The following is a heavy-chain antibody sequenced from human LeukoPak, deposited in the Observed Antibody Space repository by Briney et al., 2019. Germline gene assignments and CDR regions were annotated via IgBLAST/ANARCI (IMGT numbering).Heavy chain of an antibody. V-gene: IGHV3-64*01. Sequence: GGSLRLSCAASGFTFSTYAMHWVRQAPGKGLEYVSAISSNGGSTYYANSVKGRFTISRDNSKNTLYLQMGSLRAEDMAVYFCASSICSGGSCYYNWFGSWGQGTLVTVSS. D-gene: IGHD2-15*01. CDR2: ISSNGGST. CDR1: GFTFSTYA. CDR3: ASSICSGGSCYYNWFGS. J-gene: IGHJ5*01.